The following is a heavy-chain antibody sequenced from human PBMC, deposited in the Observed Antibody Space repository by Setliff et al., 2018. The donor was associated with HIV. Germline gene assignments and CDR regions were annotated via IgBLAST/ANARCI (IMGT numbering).Heavy chain of an antibody. CDR3: ARDGIAVAGTLPFDY. V-gene: IGHV1-2*02. D-gene: IGHD6-19*01. CDR1: GYTFTGYY. Sequence: ASVKVSCKASGYTFTGYYMHWVRQAPGQGLEWMGWINPNSGGTNYAQKFQGRVTMTRDTSITTAYMELSRLRSDETAVYYCARDGIAVAGTLPFDYWGQGTLVTVSS. CDR2: INPNSGGT. J-gene: IGHJ4*02.